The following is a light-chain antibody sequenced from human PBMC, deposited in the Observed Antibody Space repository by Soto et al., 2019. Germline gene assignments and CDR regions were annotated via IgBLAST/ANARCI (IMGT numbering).Light chain of an antibody. Sequence: EIVMTQSPATLSVSPGERATLSCRASQSVSSNLAWYQQKPVQAPRLLIYDTSTRATGISARFSGSGSGTDFTLTISGLQSEDFAVYYCQQYNNWPPSWTFGQGTKVDIK. J-gene: IGKJ1*01. CDR1: QSVSSN. CDR3: QQYNNWPPSWT. V-gene: IGKV3-15*01. CDR2: DTS.